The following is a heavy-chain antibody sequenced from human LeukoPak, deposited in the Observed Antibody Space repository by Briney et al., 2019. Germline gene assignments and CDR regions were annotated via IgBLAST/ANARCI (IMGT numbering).Heavy chain of an antibody. CDR1: GGSFSGYY. CDR2: INHSGST. CDR3: ARWPGFDY. J-gene: IGHJ4*02. Sequence: PSETLSLTCAVYGGSFSGYYWSWIRQPPGKGLEWIGEINHSGSTNYNPSLKSRVTISVDRSKNQFSLKLSSVTAADTAVYYCARWPGFDYWGQGTLVTVSS. V-gene: IGHV4-34*01.